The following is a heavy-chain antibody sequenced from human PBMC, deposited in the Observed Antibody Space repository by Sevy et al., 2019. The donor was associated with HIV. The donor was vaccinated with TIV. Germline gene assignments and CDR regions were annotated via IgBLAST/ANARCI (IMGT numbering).Heavy chain of an antibody. CDR2: ISDSSNYI. J-gene: IGHJ3*02. CDR1: GFTFSSYK. Sequence: GGSLRLSCAASGFTFSSYKINWVRQAPGKGLEWVSSISDSSNYIYYSDSVKGRFTISRDNAKNSLYLQMNSLRAGETALYYWARDRDMITFGVAEAFDIWGQGTMVTVSS. D-gene: IGHD3-16*01. V-gene: IGHV3-21*01. CDR3: ARDRDMITFGVAEAFDI.